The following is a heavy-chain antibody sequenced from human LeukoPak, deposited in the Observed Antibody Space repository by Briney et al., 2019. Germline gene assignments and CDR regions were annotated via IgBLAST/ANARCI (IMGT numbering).Heavy chain of an antibody. V-gene: IGHV3-9*01. CDR3: AELGITMIGGV. CDR2: ISWNSGSI. Sequence: GGSLRLSCAASGFTFDDYAMHWVRQAPGKGLEWLSGISWNSGSITYADSVKGRFTISRDNAKKSLYLQMNSLRAEDTAVYYCAELGITMIGGVWGKGTTVTISS. D-gene: IGHD3-10*02. J-gene: IGHJ6*04. CDR1: GFTFDDYA.